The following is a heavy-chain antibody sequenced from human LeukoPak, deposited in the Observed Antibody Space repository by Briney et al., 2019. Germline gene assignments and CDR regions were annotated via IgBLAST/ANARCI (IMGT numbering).Heavy chain of an antibody. V-gene: IGHV3-23*01. J-gene: IGHJ4*02. CDR3: AKVSARRWLQSDY. D-gene: IGHD5-24*01. Sequence: DSVKGRFTISRDNSKNTLYLQMNSLRAEDTAVYYCAKVSARRWLQSDYWGQGTLVTVSS.